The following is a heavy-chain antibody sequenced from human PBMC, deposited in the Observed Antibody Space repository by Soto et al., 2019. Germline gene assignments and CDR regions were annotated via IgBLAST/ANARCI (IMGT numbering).Heavy chain of an antibody. CDR1: GFSFDENA. J-gene: IGHJ3*01. CDR2: INWDGGSI. V-gene: IGHV3-9*01. Sequence: EVQVVESGGGLVQPGRSLRLSCATPGFSFDENAMHWVRQAPWKGLEWVSGINWDGGSIGYADSVKSRFTISRDNAKSSLYLLMNSLRSEDTALYYWGHGISSIWARGAFDVGGQGTMVSVSS. D-gene: IGHD6-13*01. CDR3: GHGISSIWARGAFDV.